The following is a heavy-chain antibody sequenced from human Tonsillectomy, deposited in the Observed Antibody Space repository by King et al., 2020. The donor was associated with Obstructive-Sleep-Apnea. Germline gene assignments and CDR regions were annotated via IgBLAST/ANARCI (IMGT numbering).Heavy chain of an antibody. D-gene: IGHD1-26*01. J-gene: IGHJ4*02. Sequence: QLGQSGADVKKPGASVKVSCKAAGYTFTSYYMHWVRPAPGQGLEWMGIINPRGGSTSYAQKFTGRVTMTRDTSTSTVYMELSSLRSEDTAVYYCARDLPIVGARRFDYWGQGTLVTVSS. CDR2: INPRGGST. CDR3: ARDLPIVGARRFDY. CDR1: GYTFTSYY. V-gene: IGHV1-46*01.